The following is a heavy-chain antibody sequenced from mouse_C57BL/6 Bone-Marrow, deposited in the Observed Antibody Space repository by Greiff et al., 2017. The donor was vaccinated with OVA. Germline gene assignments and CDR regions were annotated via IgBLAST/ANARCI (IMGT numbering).Heavy chain of an antibody. CDR2: IRSKSNNYAT. V-gene: IGHV10-1*01. J-gene: IGHJ4*01. Sequence: EVMLVESGGGLVQPKGSLKLSCAASGFSFNTYAMNWVRQAPGKGLEWVARIRSKSNNYATYYADSVKDRFTISRDDSESMLYLQMNNLKTEDTAMYYCVRHEREDYAMDYWGQGTSVTVSS. CDR1: GFSFNTYA. CDR3: VRHEREDYAMDY.